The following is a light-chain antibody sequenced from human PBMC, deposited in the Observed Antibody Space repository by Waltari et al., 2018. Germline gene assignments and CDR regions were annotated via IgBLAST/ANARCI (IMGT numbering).Light chain of an antibody. J-gene: IGKJ1*01. CDR1: QSVNSW. CDR2: KAS. V-gene: IGKV1-5*03. Sequence: DIQMTQSPSTLSASVGDRVTLTCRASQSVNSWLAWYQQKPGKAPKLLIFKASTLESGVPSRFSGSGSGTEFTLTISSLQPDDFATYYCQQYYSYVWSFGQGTKVEIK. CDR3: QQYYSYVWS.